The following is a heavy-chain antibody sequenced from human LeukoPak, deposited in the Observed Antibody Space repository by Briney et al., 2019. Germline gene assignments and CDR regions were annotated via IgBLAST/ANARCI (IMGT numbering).Heavy chain of an antibody. D-gene: IGHD6-19*01. J-gene: IGHJ6*03. V-gene: IGHV4-61*02. CDR1: GGSISSGSYY. Sequence: SETLSLTCTVSGGSISSGSYYWSWIRQPAGKGLEWIGRIYTSGTTNYNPSLKSRVTISVDTSKNQFSLKLSSVTAADTAVYYCACSGWYISVNYYYYMDVWGNGTAVTISS. CDR2: IYTSGTT. CDR3: ACSGWYISVNYYYYMDV.